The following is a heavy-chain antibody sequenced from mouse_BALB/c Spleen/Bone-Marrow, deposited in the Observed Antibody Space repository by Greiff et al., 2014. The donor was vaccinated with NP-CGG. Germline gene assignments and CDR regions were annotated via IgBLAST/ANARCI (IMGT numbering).Heavy chain of an antibody. CDR1: GYSFTGYT. V-gene: IGHV1-18*01. CDR2: INPYNGGT. Sequence: EVKLEESGPELVKPGASMKISCKASGYSFTGYTMNWVKQSHGKNLEWIGLINPYNGGTSYNQKFKGKATLTVDKSSSTAYMELLSLTSEDSAVYYCARWDYYGYAMDYWGQGTSVTVSS. CDR3: ARWDYYGYAMDY. D-gene: IGHD1-1*01. J-gene: IGHJ4*01.